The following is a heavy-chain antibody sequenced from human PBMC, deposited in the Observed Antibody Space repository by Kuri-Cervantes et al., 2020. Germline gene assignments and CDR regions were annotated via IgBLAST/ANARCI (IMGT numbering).Heavy chain of an antibody. Sequence: GGSLRLSCAASGFTVSSNYMSWVRQAPGKGLEWVAVIWYDGSNKYYADSVKGRFTISRDNSKNTLYLQMNSLRAEDTAVYYCARDGGWLQSQYYFDYWGQGTLVTVSS. CDR3: ARDGGWLQSQYYFDY. V-gene: IGHV3-33*08. J-gene: IGHJ4*02. D-gene: IGHD5-24*01. CDR1: GFTVSSNY. CDR2: IWYDGSNK.